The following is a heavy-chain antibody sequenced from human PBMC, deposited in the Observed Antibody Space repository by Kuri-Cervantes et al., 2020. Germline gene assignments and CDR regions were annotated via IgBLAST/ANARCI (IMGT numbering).Heavy chain of an antibody. CDR3: AKDPIVPAAIQYYYGMDV. CDR1: GFTFSSYA. J-gene: IGHJ6*02. Sequence: GESLKISCAASGFTFSSYAMHWVRQAPGKGLEWVSAISGSGGSTYYADSVKGRFTISRDNSKNTLYLQMNSLRAEDTAVYYCAKDPIVPAAIQYYYGMDVWGQGTTVTVSS. D-gene: IGHD2-2*02. V-gene: IGHV3-23*01. CDR2: ISGSGGST.